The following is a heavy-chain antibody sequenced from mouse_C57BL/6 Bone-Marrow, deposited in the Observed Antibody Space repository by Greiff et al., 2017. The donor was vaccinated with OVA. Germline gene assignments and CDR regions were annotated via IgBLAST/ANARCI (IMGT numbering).Heavy chain of an antibody. V-gene: IGHV1-82*01. J-gene: IGHJ4*01. CDR2: IYPGDGDT. CDR3: ARVGRGYYAMDY. Sequence: QVQLKESGPELVKPGASVKISCKASGYAFSSSWMNWVKQRPGKGLEWIGRIYPGDGDTNYNGKFKGKATLTADKSSSTAYMQLSSLTSEDSAVYFCARVGRGYYAMDYWGQGTSVTVSS. D-gene: IGHD4-1*01. CDR1: GYAFSSSW.